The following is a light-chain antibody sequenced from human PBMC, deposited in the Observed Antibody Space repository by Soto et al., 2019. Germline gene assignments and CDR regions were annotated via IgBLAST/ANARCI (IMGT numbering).Light chain of an antibody. CDR1: QSVANNY. CDR3: EQYGTTPLT. V-gene: IGKV3-20*01. J-gene: IGKJ4*01. CDR2: DAS. Sequence: EIVLTQSPGTLSLSPGERATLSCRASQSVANNYLAWYQQKPGQAPRFLIYDASSRATGIPDRFSGSGSGAEFTLTISRLEPEDFAVYYCEQYGTTPLTFGGGTKVEIK.